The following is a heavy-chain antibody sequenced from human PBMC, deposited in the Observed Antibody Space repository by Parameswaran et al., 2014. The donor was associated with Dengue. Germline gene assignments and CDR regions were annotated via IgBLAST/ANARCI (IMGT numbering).Heavy chain of an antibody. Sequence: WVRQAPGQGLEWMGIINPSGGSTSYAQKFQGRVTMTRDTSTSTVYMELSSLRSEDTAVYYCARAVAEWEPYFDYWGQGTLVTVSS. D-gene: IGHD1-26*01. CDR3: ARAVAEWEPYFDY. CDR2: INPSGGST. J-gene: IGHJ4*02. V-gene: IGHV1-46*01.